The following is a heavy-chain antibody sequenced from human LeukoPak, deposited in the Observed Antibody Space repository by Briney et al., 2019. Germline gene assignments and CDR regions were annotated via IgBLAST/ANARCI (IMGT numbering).Heavy chain of an antibody. Sequence: GGSLRLSCAASGFTFSSYWMSWVRQAPGKGLEWVANIKQDGSEKYYVDSVKGRFTISRDNAKNSLYLQMNSLRAEDTAVYYCARDSGKQLVPWFDPWGQGTLVTVSS. CDR3: ARDSGKQLVPWFDP. D-gene: IGHD6-6*01. V-gene: IGHV3-7*01. J-gene: IGHJ5*02. CDR2: IKQDGSEK. CDR1: GFTFSSYW.